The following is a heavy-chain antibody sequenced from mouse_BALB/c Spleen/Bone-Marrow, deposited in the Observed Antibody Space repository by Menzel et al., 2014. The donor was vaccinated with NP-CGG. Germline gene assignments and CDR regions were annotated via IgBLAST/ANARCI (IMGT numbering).Heavy chain of an antibody. CDR2: IWAGGST. D-gene: IGHD2-4*01. CDR1: GFSLTNYG. J-gene: IGHJ2*01. V-gene: IGHV2-9*02. Sequence: VQRVESGPGLVAPSQNLSITCTVSGFSLTNYGVHWIRQPPGKGLEWLGIIWAGGSTNYNSAHMSRLSISKDNSKSQVFFKMNSLQTDDTAIYYCATYDYDGRFDYWGQGTTLTVSS. CDR3: ATYDYDGRFDY.